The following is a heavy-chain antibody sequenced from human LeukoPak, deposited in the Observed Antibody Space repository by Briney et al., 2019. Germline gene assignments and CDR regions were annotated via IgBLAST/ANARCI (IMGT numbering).Heavy chain of an antibody. V-gene: IGHV1-69*04. CDR1: GGTFSSYA. Sequence: SVKVSCKASGGTFSSYAISWVRQAPGQGLEWMGRIIPILGIANYAQKFQGRVTITADKSTSTAYMELSSLRSEDTAVYYCAREGSSPTVSQYYFDYWGQGTLVTVSS. CDR2: IIPILGIA. D-gene: IGHD6-13*01. CDR3: AREGSSPTVSQYYFDY. J-gene: IGHJ4*02.